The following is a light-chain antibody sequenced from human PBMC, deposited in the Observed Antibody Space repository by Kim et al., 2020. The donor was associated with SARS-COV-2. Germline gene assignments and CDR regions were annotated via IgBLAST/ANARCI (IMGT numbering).Light chain of an antibody. V-gene: IGLV3-19*01. Sequence: VALGQTGRITCQGDSLRSYYATWYQQKPGQAPIVVIYGKTNRPSGIPDRFSGSSSGNTASLTITGTQAGDEADYYCNSRDSNDNVVFGGGTQLTVL. CDR3: NSRDSNDNVV. J-gene: IGLJ2*01. CDR1: SLRSYY. CDR2: GKT.